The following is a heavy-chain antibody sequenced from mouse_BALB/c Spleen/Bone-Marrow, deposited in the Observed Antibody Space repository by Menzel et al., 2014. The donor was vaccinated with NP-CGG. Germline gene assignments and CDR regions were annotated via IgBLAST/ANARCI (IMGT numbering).Heavy chain of an antibody. D-gene: IGHD1-1*01. Sequence: EVQLQHSGPALVKPGASVKISFKSSGYSFTGYYMHWANQSHGKSLDGIGRVNPNNGGTSYNQKFKGKAILTVDKSSSTAYMELRSLTSEDSAVYYCARNYGSSYPFAYWGQGTLVTVSA. CDR2: VNPNNGGT. CDR3: ARNYGSSYPFAY. V-gene: IGHV1-26*01. J-gene: IGHJ3*01. CDR1: GYSFTGYY.